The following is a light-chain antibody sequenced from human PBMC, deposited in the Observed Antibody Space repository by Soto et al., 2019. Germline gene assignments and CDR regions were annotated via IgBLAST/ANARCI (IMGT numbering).Light chain of an antibody. Sequence: EIVLTQSPGTLSLSPGERATLSCRASQSVSSNYLAWYQQKPGQAPRLLIYGASSRATGIPDRFSGSGSGTYFPLTISRLEPEDFAVYYCQQYGSSPPWTFGQGTKVEIK. CDR3: QQYGSSPPWT. J-gene: IGKJ1*01. V-gene: IGKV3-20*01. CDR2: GAS. CDR1: QSVSSNY.